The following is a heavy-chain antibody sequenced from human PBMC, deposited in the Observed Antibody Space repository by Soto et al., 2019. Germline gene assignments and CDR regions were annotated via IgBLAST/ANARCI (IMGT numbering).Heavy chain of an antibody. CDR1: GYTFRNYD. J-gene: IGHJ4*02. V-gene: IGHV1-8*01. CDR3: ARTDGDLDY. Sequence: QVQLVQSGAEVKKPGASVKVSCKASGYTFRNYDINWVRQATGQGLEWVGWTNPKGGYTGYAQKDQSRATMARDPSINTAYMELNSLRSEDTAVYYCARTDGDLDYWGQGTLVTVAS. D-gene: IGHD4-17*01. CDR2: TNPKGGYT.